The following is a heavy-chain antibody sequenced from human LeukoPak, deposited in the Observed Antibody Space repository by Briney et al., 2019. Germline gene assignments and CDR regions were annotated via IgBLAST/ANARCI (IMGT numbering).Heavy chain of an antibody. J-gene: IGHJ5*02. V-gene: IGHV4-61*02. CDR3: ARLEGAGRGNWFDP. D-gene: IGHD1-1*01. Sequence: SETLSLTCSVSGDSISGGTYFWSWIRQPAGKGLEWIGRIYNSGSTNYNPSLKSRVTISVDTSKNHFSLNLSSVTAADTAVYYCARLEGAGRGNWFDPWGQGTLVTVSS. CDR2: IYNSGST. CDR1: GDSISGGTYF.